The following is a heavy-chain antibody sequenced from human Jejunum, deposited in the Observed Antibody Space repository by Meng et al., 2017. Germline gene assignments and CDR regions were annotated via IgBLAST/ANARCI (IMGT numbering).Heavy chain of an antibody. V-gene: IGHV2-5*01. CDR3: AHRVHLYTCSWSY. J-gene: IGHJ4*02. CDR2: IYWNDEK. D-gene: IGHD1-1*01. CDR1: GVSLTTSGEG. Sequence: TLKGSCPTPVKPPPNPTLPCTFSGVSLTTSGEGVGWIRQPPGKALEWLALIYWNDEKHYSPSLQSRLTITKDTSKNQVVLTMTNMDPVDTATYYCAHRVHLYTCSWSYWGQGTLVTVSS.